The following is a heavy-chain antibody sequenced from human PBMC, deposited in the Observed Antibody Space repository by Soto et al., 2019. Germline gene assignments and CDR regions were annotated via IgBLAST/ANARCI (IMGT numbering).Heavy chain of an antibody. CDR2: ISSSSSYI. CDR3: ARDQAWGRNKKLVGMDV. D-gene: IGHD3-16*01. CDR1: GFTFSSYS. Sequence: GSLRLSCAASGFTFSSYSMNWVRQAPGKGLEWVSSISSSSSYIYYADSVKGRFTISRDNAKNSLYLQMNSLRAEDTAVYYCARDQAWGRNKKLVGMDVWGQGTTVTVSS. V-gene: IGHV3-21*01. J-gene: IGHJ6*02.